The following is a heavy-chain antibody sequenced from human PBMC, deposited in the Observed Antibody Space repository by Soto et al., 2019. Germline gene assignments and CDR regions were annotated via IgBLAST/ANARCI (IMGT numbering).Heavy chain of an antibody. Sequence: QVPLVQSGAEVKKPGSSVKVSCKASGSTFSNYTISWVRQAPGQGLEWMGRIIPILGVANYAQKFQGRVTITADKSTSKVDMKMSRLRSEDTAVYYRARVAEMGTVTKGFNYDMNVGGEGTTVTVSS. CDR2: IIPILGVA. CDR3: ARVAEMGTVTKGFNYDMNV. J-gene: IGHJ6*03. CDR1: GSTFSNYT. D-gene: IGHD4-4*01. V-gene: IGHV1-69*02.